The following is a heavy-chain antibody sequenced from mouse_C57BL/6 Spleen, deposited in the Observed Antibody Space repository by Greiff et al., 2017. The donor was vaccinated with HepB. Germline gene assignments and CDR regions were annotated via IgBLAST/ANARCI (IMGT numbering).Heavy chain of an antibody. J-gene: IGHJ1*03. D-gene: IGHD1-1*01. Sequence: QVQLQQPGAELVKPGASVKLSCKASGYTFTSYWMQWVKQRPGQGLEWIGEIDPSDSYTNYNQKFKGKATLTVDTSSSTAYMQLSSLTSEDSAVYDCARSIYYGSSSYWYFDVWGTGTTVTVSS. CDR2: IDPSDSYT. CDR3: ARSIYYGSSSYWYFDV. V-gene: IGHV1-50*01. CDR1: GYTFTSYW.